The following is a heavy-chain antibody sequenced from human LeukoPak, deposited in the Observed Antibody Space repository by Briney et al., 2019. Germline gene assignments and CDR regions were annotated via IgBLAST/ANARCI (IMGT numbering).Heavy chain of an antibody. CDR3: ARAFALGGAMVTSYWFDP. J-gene: IGHJ5*02. D-gene: IGHD5-18*01. V-gene: IGHV1-2*02. Sequence: GALVKVSCKASGYTFTGYYMHWVRQAPGQGLEWMGWINPNSGGTNYAQKFQGRVTMTRDTSISTAYMELSRLRSDDTAVYYCARAFALGGAMVTSYWFDPWGQGTLVTVSS. CDR2: INPNSGGT. CDR1: GYTFTGYY.